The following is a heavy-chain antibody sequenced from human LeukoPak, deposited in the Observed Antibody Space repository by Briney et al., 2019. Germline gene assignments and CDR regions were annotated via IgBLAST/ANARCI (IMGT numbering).Heavy chain of an antibody. Sequence: SETLSLTCAVYGGSFSGYYWSWIRQPPGKGLESIGEINHSGSTNYNPSLKSRVTISVDTSKNQFSLKLSSVTAADTAVYYYARGGIVVVPAAPASSWFDPWGQGTLVTVSS. CDR3: ARGGIVVVPAAPASSWFDP. D-gene: IGHD2-2*01. V-gene: IGHV4-34*01. CDR1: GGSFSGYY. J-gene: IGHJ5*02. CDR2: INHSGST.